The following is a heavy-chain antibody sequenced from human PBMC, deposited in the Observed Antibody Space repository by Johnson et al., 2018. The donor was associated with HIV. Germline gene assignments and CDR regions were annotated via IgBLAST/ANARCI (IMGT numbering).Heavy chain of an antibody. D-gene: IGHD3-3*01. CDR3: AKDSEWTIFGVVTAQGAFDI. V-gene: IGHV3-23*04. CDR2: ISGSGGST. Sequence: VQLVESGGGVVQPGRSLRLSCAASGFTFSSYGMHWVRQAPGKGLEWVSAISGSGGSTYYADSVKGRFTISRENSKNTLYLQMNSLSAEDTAVYYCAKDSEWTIFGVVTAQGAFDIWGQGTMVTVSS. CDR1: GFTFSSYG. J-gene: IGHJ3*02.